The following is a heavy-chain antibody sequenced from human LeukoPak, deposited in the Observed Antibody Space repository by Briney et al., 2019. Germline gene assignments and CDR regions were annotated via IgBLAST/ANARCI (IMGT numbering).Heavy chain of an antibody. D-gene: IGHD3-3*01. CDR2: MNPNSGNT. Sequence: ASVKVSCKASGYTFTSYDINWVRQATGQGLEWMGWMNPNSGNTGYAQKFQGRVTITRNTSISTAYMELSSLRSEDTAVYYCVRATTWSGNFYYFDYWGQGTLVTVSS. CDR3: VRATTWSGNFYYFDY. V-gene: IGHV1-8*03. CDR1: GYTFTSYD. J-gene: IGHJ4*02.